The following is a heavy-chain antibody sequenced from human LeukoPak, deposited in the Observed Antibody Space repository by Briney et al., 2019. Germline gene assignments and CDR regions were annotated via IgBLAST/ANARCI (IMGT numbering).Heavy chain of an antibody. V-gene: IGHV4-59*01. Sequence: SETLSLTCTVSGGSISSYYWSWIRQPPGKGLEWIGYIYYSGSTNYNPSLKSRVTISVDTSKNQFSLKLSSVTAADTAVYYCARDYCSGGGCSYFDYWGQGTLVTVSS. CDR3: ARDYCSGGGCSYFDY. CDR1: GGSISSYY. CDR2: IYYSGST. J-gene: IGHJ4*02. D-gene: IGHD2-15*01.